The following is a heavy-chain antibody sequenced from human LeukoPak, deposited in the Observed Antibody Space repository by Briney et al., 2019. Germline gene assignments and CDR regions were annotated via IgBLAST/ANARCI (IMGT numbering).Heavy chain of an antibody. Sequence: ASVKVSCKASGGTFSSYAISWVRQAPGQGLEWMGWISAYNGNTNYAQKLQGRVTMTTDTSTSTAYMELRSLRSDDTAVYYCARDRWTMIVVVTGDAFDIWGQGTMVTVSS. CDR1: GGTFSSYA. J-gene: IGHJ3*02. CDR3: ARDRWTMIVVVTGDAFDI. V-gene: IGHV1-18*01. CDR2: ISAYNGNT. D-gene: IGHD3-22*01.